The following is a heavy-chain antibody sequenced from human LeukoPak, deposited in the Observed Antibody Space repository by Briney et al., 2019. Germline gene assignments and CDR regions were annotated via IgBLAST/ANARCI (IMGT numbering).Heavy chain of an antibody. CDR3: AKDSGSGWYWGDY. CDR2: ISGSGDTT. CDR1: GFIFTTYA. Sequence: GGSLRLSCAASGFIFTTYAMSWVRQAPGEGLEWVSAISGSGDTTYYADSVKGRSTISRDNSKNTLYLQMNSLRAEDTAVYYCAKDSGSGWYWGDYWGQGTLVTVSS. J-gene: IGHJ4*02. V-gene: IGHV3-23*01. D-gene: IGHD6-19*01.